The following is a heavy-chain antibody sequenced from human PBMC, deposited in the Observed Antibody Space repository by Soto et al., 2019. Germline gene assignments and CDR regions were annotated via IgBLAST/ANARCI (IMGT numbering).Heavy chain of an antibody. D-gene: IGHD2-15*01. CDR3: ARGAYCSGGSWYFSYYYYGMDV. J-gene: IGHJ6*02. V-gene: IGHV4-31*03. CDR1: GGSISSGGYY. Sequence: QVQLQESGPGLVKPSQTLSLTCTVSGGSISSGGYYWSWIRQHPGKGLEWIGYIYYSGSTYYNPYRKGRVTISVDTSKNQFSLKMSSVTAGDTAVYYCARGAYCSGGSWYFSYYYYGMDVWGQGTTGTV. CDR2: IYYSGST.